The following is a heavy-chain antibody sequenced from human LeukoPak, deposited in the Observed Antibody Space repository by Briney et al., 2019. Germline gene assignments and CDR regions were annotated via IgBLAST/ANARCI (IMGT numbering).Heavy chain of an antibody. CDR2: IYYSGST. V-gene: IGHV4-59*08. J-gene: IGHJ3*02. CDR3: ASYGSGSFWYAFDI. Sequence: SETLSLTCTVSGGSISSYYWSWIRQPPGKGLEWIGYIYYSGSTNYNPSLKSRVTISVDTSKNQFSLKLSSVTAADTAVYYCASYGSGSFWYAFDIWGQGTMVTVSS. CDR1: GGSISSYY. D-gene: IGHD3-10*01.